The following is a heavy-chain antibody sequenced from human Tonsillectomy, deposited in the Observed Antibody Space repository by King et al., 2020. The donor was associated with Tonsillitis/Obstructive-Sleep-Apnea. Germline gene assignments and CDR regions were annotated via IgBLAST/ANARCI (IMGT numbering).Heavy chain of an antibody. V-gene: IGHV3-66*01. CDR1: GFTVSSNY. J-gene: IGHJ3*02. Sequence: QLVQSGGGLVQSGGSLRLSCAASGFTVSSNYMSWVRQAPGKGLEWVSVIYSGGSTYYADSVKGRFTISRDNSKNTLYLQMNSLRAEDTAVYYCARSRYYYDSSGSLDIWGQGTMVTVSS. CDR2: IYSGGST. CDR3: ARSRYYYDSSGSLDI. D-gene: IGHD3-22*01.